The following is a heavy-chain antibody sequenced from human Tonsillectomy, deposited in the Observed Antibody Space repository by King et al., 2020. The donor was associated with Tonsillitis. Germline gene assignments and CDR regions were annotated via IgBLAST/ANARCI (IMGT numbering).Heavy chain of an antibody. V-gene: IGHV3-30*04. J-gene: IGHJ4*02. CDR2: ISYDGSNK. CDR3: ARDSVWWYDY. D-gene: IGHD2-15*01. Sequence: VQLVESGGGVVQPGRSLRLSCAASRFTFSSYAMHWVRQAPGKGLEWVAVISYDGSNKNYADSVKGRFTISRDNSKNTLYLQMNTLRTEDTAVYYCARDSVWWYDYWGQGTLVTVSS. CDR1: RFTFSSYA.